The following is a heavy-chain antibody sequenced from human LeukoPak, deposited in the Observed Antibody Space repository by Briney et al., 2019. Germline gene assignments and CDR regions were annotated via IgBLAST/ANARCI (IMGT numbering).Heavy chain of an antibody. CDR1: GFTFSSYS. Sequence: AGGSLRLSCAASGFTFSSYSMNWVRQAPGKGLEWVSSISSSSSYIYYADSVKGRFTISRDNAKNSLYLQTNSLRAEDTAVYYCARDPPLIVVVPAARPHFDYWGQGTLVTVSS. CDR2: ISSSSSYI. V-gene: IGHV3-21*01. CDR3: ARDPPLIVVVPAARPHFDY. J-gene: IGHJ4*02. D-gene: IGHD2-2*02.